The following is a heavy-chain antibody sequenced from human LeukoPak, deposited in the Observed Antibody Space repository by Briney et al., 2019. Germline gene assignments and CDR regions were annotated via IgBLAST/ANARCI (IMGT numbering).Heavy chain of an antibody. CDR2: INPSGGST. J-gene: IGHJ5*02. Sequence: ASVKVSCKASGYTFTSYYMHWVRQAPGQGLEWMGLINPSGGSTIYAQKFQGRVTMTRDTSTSTVYMELSSLRSEDTAVYYCARGGSGSYGYNWFDPWGQGTLVTVSS. CDR3: ARGGSGSYGYNWFDP. CDR1: GYTFTSYY. V-gene: IGHV1-46*01. D-gene: IGHD3-10*01.